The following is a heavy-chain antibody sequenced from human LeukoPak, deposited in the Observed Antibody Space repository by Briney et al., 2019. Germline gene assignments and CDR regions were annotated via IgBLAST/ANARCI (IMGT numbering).Heavy chain of an antibody. CDR1: GGSISSYY. CDR3: LRYDSSGLGY. J-gene: IGHJ4*02. V-gene: IGHV4-39*01. CDR2: IYYSGST. D-gene: IGHD3-22*01. Sequence: PSETLSLTCTVSGGSISSYYWGWIRQPPGKGLEWIGSIYYSGSTYYNPSLKSRVTISVDTSKNQFSLKLSSVTAADTAVYYCLRYDSSGLGYWGQGTLVTVSS.